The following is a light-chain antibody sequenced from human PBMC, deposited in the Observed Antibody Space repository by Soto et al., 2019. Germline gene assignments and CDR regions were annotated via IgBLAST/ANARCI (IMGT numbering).Light chain of an antibody. CDR2: DAS. CDR1: QSVSSW. Sequence: DIQMTQSPATLSLSPGERATLSCRASQSVSSWLAWYQQKPGKAPKLLIYDASSLESGVPSRFSGSGSGTDFTLTISSLQPEDFATYYCQESYSTPLWTFGQGTKVDIK. J-gene: IGKJ1*01. V-gene: IGKV1-39*01. CDR3: QESYSTPLWT.